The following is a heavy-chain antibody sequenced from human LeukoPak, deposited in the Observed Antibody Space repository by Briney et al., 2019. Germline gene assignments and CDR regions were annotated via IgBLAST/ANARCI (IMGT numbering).Heavy chain of an antibody. CDR2: ISYDGSNK. Sequence: GGSLRLSCAASGFTFSSYGMHWVRQAPGKGLEWVAVISYDGSNKYYADSVKGRFTISRDNSKNTLYLQMNSLRAEDTAVYYCAKETRGCSSTSCYGGYYYGMDVWGQGTTVTVSS. V-gene: IGHV3-30*18. CDR1: GFTFSSYG. CDR3: AKETRGCSSTSCYGGYYYGMDV. J-gene: IGHJ6*02. D-gene: IGHD2-2*01.